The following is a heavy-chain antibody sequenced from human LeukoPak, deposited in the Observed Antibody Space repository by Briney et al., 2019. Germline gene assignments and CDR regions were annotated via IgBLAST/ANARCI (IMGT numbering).Heavy chain of an antibody. Sequence: GESLKISCKGSGYSFTSYWIGWVRQMPGKGLEWMGIIYPGDSDTRYSPSFQGQVTISADKSISTAYLQWSSLKASDTAMYYCARHRRLERHRYYYYMDVWGKGTTVTISS. CDR1: GYSFTSYW. CDR3: ARHRRLERHRYYYYMDV. CDR2: IYPGDSDT. J-gene: IGHJ6*03. V-gene: IGHV5-51*01. D-gene: IGHD1-1*01.